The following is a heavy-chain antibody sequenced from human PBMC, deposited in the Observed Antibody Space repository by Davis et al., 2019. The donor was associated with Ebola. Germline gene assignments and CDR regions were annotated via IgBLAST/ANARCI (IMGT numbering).Heavy chain of an antibody. J-gene: IGHJ6*04. D-gene: IGHD6-13*01. CDR2: INTNTGNP. V-gene: IGHV7-4-1*02. CDR3: ARDQIAAAEYYYYGMDV. CDR1: GYAFTNYL. Sequence: ASVKVSCKASGYAFTNYLVHWVRQAPGQGLEWMGWINTNTGNPTYAQGFTGRFVFSLDTSVSTAYLQISSLKAEDTAVYYCARDQIAAAEYYYYGMDVWGKGTTVTVSS.